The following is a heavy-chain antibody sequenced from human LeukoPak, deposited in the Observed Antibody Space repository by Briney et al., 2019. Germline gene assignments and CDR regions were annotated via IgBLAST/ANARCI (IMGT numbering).Heavy chain of an antibody. D-gene: IGHD3-22*01. J-gene: IGHJ3*02. V-gene: IGHV4-34*01. CDR2: INHSGST. CDR3: ARGLYYYDSSGYTRRGAFDI. Sequence: SQTLSLTCAVSGGSFSGYNWGWIRQPPGKGLEWIGEINHSGSTNYNPSLKSRVTISVDTSKNQFSLKLSSVTAADTAVYYCARGLYYYDSSGYTRRGAFDIWGQGTMVTVSS. CDR1: GGSFSGYN.